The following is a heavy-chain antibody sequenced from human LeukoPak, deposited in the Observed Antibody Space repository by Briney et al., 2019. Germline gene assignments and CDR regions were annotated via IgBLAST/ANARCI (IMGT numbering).Heavy chain of an antibody. J-gene: IGHJ3*02. CDR2: IYSDNT. D-gene: IGHD1-20*01. CDR1: GFTVSSNS. CDR3: ARASTHRYNWKSGQLNDAFDI. V-gene: IGHV3-53*05. Sequence: GGSLRLSCTVSGFTVSSNSMSWVRQAPGKGLEWVSFIYSDNTHYSDSVKGRFTISRDTAKNSLYLQMNSLRSDDTAVYYCARASTHRYNWKSGQLNDAFDIWGQGTMVTVSS.